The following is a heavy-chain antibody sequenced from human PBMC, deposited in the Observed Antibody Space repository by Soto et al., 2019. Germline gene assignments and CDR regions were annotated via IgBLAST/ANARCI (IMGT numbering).Heavy chain of an antibody. CDR1: GYSVSSNSAA. D-gene: IGHD5-18*01. CDR2: TYYRSKWYN. Sequence: PXQTLSLTCAISGYSVSSNSAAWNLIRQSPSRGLEWLGRTYYRSKWYNDYAVSVKSRITINPDTSKNQFSPQLNSVTPEDTAVYYCARDPVDTAMVQYYYYGMDVWGQGTTVTVSS. J-gene: IGHJ6*02. V-gene: IGHV6-1*01. CDR3: ARDPVDTAMVQYYYYGMDV.